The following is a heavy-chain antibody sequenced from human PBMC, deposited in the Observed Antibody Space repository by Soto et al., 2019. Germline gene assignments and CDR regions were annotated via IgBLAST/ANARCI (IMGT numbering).Heavy chain of an antibody. CDR1: GFTFNTAW. J-gene: IGHJ4*02. CDR3: TTYGYFGLGSIED. D-gene: IGHD3-10*01. V-gene: IGHV3-15*01. CDR2: LKSTNNGGTP. Sequence: GGSLRLSCAASGFTFNTAWMSWVRQAPGMGLEWVGRLKSTNNGGTPDYAAPVKGRFTISRDDSRNTLFLRMNGLTTEDTGINYCTTYGYFGLGSIEDWGQGTQVTVSS.